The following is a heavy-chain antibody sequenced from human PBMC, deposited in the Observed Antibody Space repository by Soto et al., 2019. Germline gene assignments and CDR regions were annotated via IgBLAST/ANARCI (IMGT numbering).Heavy chain of an antibody. CDR2: IYNDGTYS. Sequence: LRLSCAASGFIFKMYWMHWVRQSPGKGLVWISRIYNDGTYSDYADSVRGRSTISRDNVNDTLYLQMNNLRAEDSGLYYCTRGPRPISTGTGAYWGQGTQVTVSS. V-gene: IGHV3-74*01. CDR1: GFIFKMYW. CDR3: TRGPRPISTGTGAY. D-gene: IGHD3-10*01. J-gene: IGHJ4*02.